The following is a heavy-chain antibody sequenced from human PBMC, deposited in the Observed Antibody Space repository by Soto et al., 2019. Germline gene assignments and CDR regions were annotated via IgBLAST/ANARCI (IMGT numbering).Heavy chain of an antibody. J-gene: IGHJ4*02. CDR1: GGSISSYY. D-gene: IGHD2-15*01. V-gene: IGHV4-59*08. CDR3: ARHAFRESDCSGGSCIDY. Sequence: SETLSLTCTVSGGSISSYYWSWIRQPPGKGLEWIGYIYYSGSTNYNPSLKSRVTISVDTSKNQFSLKLSSVTAADTAVYYCARHAFRESDCSGGSCIDYWGQGTLVTVSS. CDR2: IYYSGST.